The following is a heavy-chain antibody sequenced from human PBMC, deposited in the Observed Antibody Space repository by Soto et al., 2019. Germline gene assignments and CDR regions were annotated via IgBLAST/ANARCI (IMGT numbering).Heavy chain of an antibody. D-gene: IGHD7-27*01. CDR3: ARRALTGDAFDI. V-gene: IGHV4-59*08. CDR2: IYYSGST. CDR1: GGSISSYY. J-gene: IGHJ3*02. Sequence: SETLSLTCTVSGGSISSYYWSWIRQPPGKGLEWIGYIYYSGSTNYNPSLKSRVTISVDTSKNQFSLKLSSVTAADTAVYYCARRALTGDAFDIWGQGTMVTVSS.